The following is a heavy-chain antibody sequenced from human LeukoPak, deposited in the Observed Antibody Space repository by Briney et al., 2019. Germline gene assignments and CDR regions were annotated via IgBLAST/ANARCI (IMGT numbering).Heavy chain of an antibody. V-gene: IGHV3-74*03. CDR2: LNSDGSFA. CDR1: GFTFSSYW. Sequence: GGSLRLSCVASGFTFSSYWMHWVRQAPGKGLVWVSGLNSDGSFATYADSVKGRFTISRDNAKNTLNLQMTSLRAEDTAVYYCASPPYYDIETWGQGTLVIVSS. J-gene: IGHJ5*02. D-gene: IGHD3-22*01. CDR3: ASPPYYDIET.